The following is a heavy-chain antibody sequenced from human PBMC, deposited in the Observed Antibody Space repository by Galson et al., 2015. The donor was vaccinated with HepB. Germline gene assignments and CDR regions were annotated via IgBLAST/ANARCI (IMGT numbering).Heavy chain of an antibody. CDR2: ISYDGSNK. J-gene: IGHJ4*02. V-gene: IGHV3-30*18. Sequence: SCKASGFTFSSYGMHWVRQAPGKGLEWVAVISYDGSNKYYADSVKGRFTISRDNSKNTLYLQMNSLRAEDTAVYYCAKDYLGYCSGGSCYPSDYWGQGTLVTVSS. CDR3: AKDYLGYCSGGSCYPSDY. D-gene: IGHD2-15*01. CDR1: GFTFSSYG.